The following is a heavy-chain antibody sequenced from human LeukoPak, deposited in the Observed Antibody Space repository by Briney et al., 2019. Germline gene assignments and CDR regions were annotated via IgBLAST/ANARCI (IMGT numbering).Heavy chain of an antibody. CDR3: ASITMVRVPSQIDY. D-gene: IGHD3-10*01. V-gene: IGHV4-30-4*08. J-gene: IGHJ4*02. CDR1: GGSISSGDYY. Sequence: SETLSLTCTVSGGSISSGDYYWSWIRQPPGKGLEWIGYIYYSGSTYYNPSLKSRVTISVDTSKNQFSLKLSSVTAADTAVYYCASITMVRVPSQIDYWGQGTLVTVSS. CDR2: IYYSGST.